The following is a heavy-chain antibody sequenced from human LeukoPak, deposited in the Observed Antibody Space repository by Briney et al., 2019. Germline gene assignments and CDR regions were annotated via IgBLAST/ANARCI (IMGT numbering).Heavy chain of an antibody. Sequence: PSETLSLTCAVYGGSFSGYYWSWIRQPPGKGLEWIGYIYYSGSTNYNPSLKSRVTISVDTSKNQFSLKLSSVTAADTAVYYCAIIDSSSWNAFDIWGQGTMVTVSS. J-gene: IGHJ3*02. CDR1: GGSFSGYY. V-gene: IGHV4-59*08. D-gene: IGHD6-13*01. CDR3: AIIDSSSWNAFDI. CDR2: IYYSGST.